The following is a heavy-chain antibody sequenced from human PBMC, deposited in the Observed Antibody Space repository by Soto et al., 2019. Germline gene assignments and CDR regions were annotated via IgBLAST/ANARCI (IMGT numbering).Heavy chain of an antibody. J-gene: IGHJ4*02. V-gene: IGHV1-18*01. Sequence: ASVKVSCKASGYSFTNYGINWVRQAPGQGLEWMGRISTYNGNTHYAQKFQGRVTLTTDTSSSTAYMELRGLRSDDTAVYYCARDLRRGNYSPPSDYWGQGALVTVSS. CDR3: ARDLRRGNYSPPSDY. D-gene: IGHD1-7*01. CDR2: ISTYNGNT. CDR1: GYSFTNYG.